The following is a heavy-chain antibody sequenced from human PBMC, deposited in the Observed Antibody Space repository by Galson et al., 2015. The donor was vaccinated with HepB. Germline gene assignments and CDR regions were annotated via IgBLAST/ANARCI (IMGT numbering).Heavy chain of an antibody. D-gene: IGHD3-3*01. V-gene: IGHV1-8*01. CDR3: ARGPVDYDFWSAQVYYYMDV. CDR2: MNPNSGNT. Sequence: SVKVSCKASGYTFTSYDINWVRQATGQGLEWMGWMNPNSGNTGYAQKFQGRVTMTRNTSISTAYMELSSLRSEDTAVYYCARGPVDYDFWSAQVYYYMDVWGKGTTVTVSS. J-gene: IGHJ6*03. CDR1: GYTFTSYD.